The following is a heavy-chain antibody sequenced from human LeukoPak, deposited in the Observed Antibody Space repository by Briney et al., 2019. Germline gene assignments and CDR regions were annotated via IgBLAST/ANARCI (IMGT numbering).Heavy chain of an antibody. CDR3: ARDRNGFDY. J-gene: IGHJ4*02. V-gene: IGHV4-59*01. CDR1: GDSIRNYY. CDR2: IYYSGST. D-gene: IGHD4-11*01. Sequence: SETLSLTCTVSGDSIRNYYWSWIRQPPGKGLEWIGYIYYSGSTNFNPSLKSRVTISVDTSKNQFSLKLSSVTAADTAVYYCARDRNGFDYWGQRTLVTVSS.